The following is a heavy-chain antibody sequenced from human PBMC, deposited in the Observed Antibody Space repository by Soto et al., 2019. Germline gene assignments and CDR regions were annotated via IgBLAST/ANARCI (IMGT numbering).Heavy chain of an antibody. CDR1: AFSTYA. CDR2: ISGSGDRT. Sequence: GGSLRLSCAASAFSTYAMSWVRQAPGKGLEWVSAISGSGDRTYYADSVKGRFTISRDNSKNTLYLQMNSLRAEDTAVYYCAKDIWDRSWSAFDYSGQRTLVPFCS. D-gene: IGHD2-15*01. CDR3: AKDIWDRSWSAFDY. V-gene: IGHV3-23*01. J-gene: IGHJ4*02.